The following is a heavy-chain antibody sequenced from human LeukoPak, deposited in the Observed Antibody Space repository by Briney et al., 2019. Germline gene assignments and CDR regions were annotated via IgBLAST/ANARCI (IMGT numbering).Heavy chain of an antibody. CDR3: ARASYDLDY. D-gene: IGHD3-3*01. Sequence: SETLSLTCTVSGVSISSYYWSWIRQPPGKGLEWIGYIYYSGSTNYNPSLKSRVTISVDTSKNQFSLKLSSVTAADTAVYYCARASYDLDYWGQGTLVTVSS. V-gene: IGHV4-59*01. CDR1: GVSISSYY. J-gene: IGHJ4*02. CDR2: IYYSGST.